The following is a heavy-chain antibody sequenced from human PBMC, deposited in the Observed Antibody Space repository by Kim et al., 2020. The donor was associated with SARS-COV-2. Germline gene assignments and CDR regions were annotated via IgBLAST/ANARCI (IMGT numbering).Heavy chain of an antibody. Sequence: SETLSLTCTVSGGSISSSSYYWGWIRQPPGKGLEWIGSIYYSGSTYYNPSLKSRVTISVDTSKNQFSLKLSSVTAADTAVYYCARATYYYGSGTIKQAITPFDYWGQGTLVTVSS. CDR3: ARATYYYGSGTIKQAITPFDY. V-gene: IGHV4-39*07. CDR2: IYYSGST. J-gene: IGHJ4*02. CDR1: GGSISSSSYY. D-gene: IGHD3-10*01.